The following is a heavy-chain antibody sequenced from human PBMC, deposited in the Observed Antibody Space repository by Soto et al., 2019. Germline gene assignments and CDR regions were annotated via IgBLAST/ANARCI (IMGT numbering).Heavy chain of an antibody. J-gene: IGHJ6*02. D-gene: IGHD6-13*01. Sequence: SVKVSCKASGYTFTSYAISWVRQAPGQGLEWMGGIIPIFGTANYAQKFQGRVTITADESTSTAYMELSSLRSEDTAVYYCARVGQQLDLYYYYGMDVWGQGTTVTVSS. CDR1: GYTFTSYA. V-gene: IGHV1-69*13. CDR3: ARVGQQLDLYYYYGMDV. CDR2: IIPIFGTA.